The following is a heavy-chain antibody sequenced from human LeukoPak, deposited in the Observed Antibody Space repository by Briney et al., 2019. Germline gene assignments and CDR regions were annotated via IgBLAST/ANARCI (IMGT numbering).Heavy chain of an antibody. V-gene: IGHV1-46*01. CDR2: INPSGGST. D-gene: IGHD3-10*01. CDR3: ARATITMVRGVIIRYFDY. J-gene: IGHJ4*02. Sequence: ASVKVSCKASGHTFTSYYMHWVRQAPGQGLEWMGIINPSGGSTSYAQKFQGRVTMTRDTSTSTVYMELSSLRSEDTAVYYCARATITMVRGVIIRYFDYWGQGTLVTVSS. CDR1: GHTFTSYY.